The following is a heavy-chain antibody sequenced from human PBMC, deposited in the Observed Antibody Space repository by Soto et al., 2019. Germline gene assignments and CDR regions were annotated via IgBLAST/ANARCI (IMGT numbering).Heavy chain of an antibody. Sequence: GGSLRLSCSASGFTFSNAWMNWVRQAPGTGLEWVGRIKSKTDGGTTDYAAPVKGRFTISRDDSKNTLYLQMNSLKTEDTAVYYCTKMLWPASYYYYGMEVWGQGTTVTVSS. V-gene: IGHV3-15*07. CDR1: GFTFSNAW. D-gene: IGHD2-2*01. J-gene: IGHJ6*02. CDR3: TKMLWPASYYYYGMEV. CDR2: IKSKTDGGTT.